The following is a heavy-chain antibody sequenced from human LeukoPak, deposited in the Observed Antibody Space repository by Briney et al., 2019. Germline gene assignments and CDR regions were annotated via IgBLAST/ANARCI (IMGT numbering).Heavy chain of an antibody. CDR1: GFTFSSYA. V-gene: IGHV3-23*01. D-gene: IGHD3-16*01. CDR3: AKDFQFTPPLLGFDY. Sequence: GGSRRLSCAASGFTFSSYAMSWVRQAPGKGLEWVSAISGSGGSTYYADSVKGRFTISRDNSKNTLYLQMNSLRAEDTAVYYCAKDFQFTPPLLGFDYWGQGTLVTVSS. CDR2: ISGSGGST. J-gene: IGHJ4*02.